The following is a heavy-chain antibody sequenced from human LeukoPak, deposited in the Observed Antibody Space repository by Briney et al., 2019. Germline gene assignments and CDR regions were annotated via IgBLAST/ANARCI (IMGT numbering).Heavy chain of an antibody. CDR3: ARLHSGSYYDYYYYMDV. CDR2: TYPGDSNT. D-gene: IGHD1-26*01. V-gene: IGHV5-51*01. Sequence: GESLKISCKGSGYSFTSYWIGWVRQMPGKGPEWMGITYPGDSNTRYSPSFQGQVTISADKSISTAYLQWSSLKASDTAMYYCARLHSGSYYDYYYYMDVWGKGTTVTVSS. CDR1: GYSFTSYW. J-gene: IGHJ6*03.